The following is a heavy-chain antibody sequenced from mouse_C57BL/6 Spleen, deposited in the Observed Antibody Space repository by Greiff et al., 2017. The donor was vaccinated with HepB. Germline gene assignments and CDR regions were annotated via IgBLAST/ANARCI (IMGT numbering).Heavy chain of an antibody. CDR2: INPSSGYT. CDR3: ARGAAQANEWFAY. J-gene: IGHJ3*01. Sequence: VKLVESGAELAKPGASVKLSCKASGYTFTSYWMHWVKQRPGQGLEWIGYINPSSGYTKYNQKFKDKATLTADKSSSTAYMQLSSLTYEDSAVYYCARGAAQANEWFAYWGQGTLVTVSA. V-gene: IGHV1-7*01. CDR1: GYTFTSYW. D-gene: IGHD3-2*02.